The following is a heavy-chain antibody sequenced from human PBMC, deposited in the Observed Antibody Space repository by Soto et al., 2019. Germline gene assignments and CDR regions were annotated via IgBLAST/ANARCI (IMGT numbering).Heavy chain of an antibody. CDR1: GGSISSSSYY. CDR2: IYYSGST. D-gene: IGHD3-16*01. CDR3: GGGGARGGFLAFPPPY. Sequence: QLQLQESGPGLVKPSETLSLTCTVSGGSISSSSYYWGWIRQPPGKGLEWIGSIYYSGSTYYNPSPKKAVPQFVNTSQNPFPLKLGFVAGADTGGDLWGGGGARGGFLAFPPPYWGQGTLVTVSS. J-gene: IGHJ4*02. V-gene: IGHV4-39*01.